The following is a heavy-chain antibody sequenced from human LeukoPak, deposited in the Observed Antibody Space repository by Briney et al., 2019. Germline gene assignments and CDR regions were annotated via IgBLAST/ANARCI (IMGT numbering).Heavy chain of an antibody. V-gene: IGHV4-34*01. J-gene: IGHJ4*02. Sequence: ASETLSLTCAVNGGSLSGFYWTWIRQSPGGGLEWIGESIHTGNSNYKPSLSGRVTISLDTSKHQFSLKLSSVTAADTAVYYCARGLSSGWVDYWGQGTLVTVSS. CDR1: GGSLSGFY. D-gene: IGHD6-19*01. CDR2: SIHTGNS. CDR3: ARGLSSGWVDY.